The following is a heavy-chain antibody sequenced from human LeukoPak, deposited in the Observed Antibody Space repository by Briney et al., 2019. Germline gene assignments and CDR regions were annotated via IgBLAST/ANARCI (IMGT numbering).Heavy chain of an antibody. V-gene: IGHV3-74*01. CDR3: ARVSGYSYGPADY. D-gene: IGHD5-18*01. CDR2: INSDGSST. CDR1: GFTFSSYW. Sequence: AGGSLRLSCAASGFTFSSYWMHWVRQAPGKGLVWVSRINSDGSSTSYADSVKGRFTISRDNAKNTLYLQMNSLRAEDTAVYYCARVSGYSYGPADYWGQGTLVTVSS. J-gene: IGHJ4*02.